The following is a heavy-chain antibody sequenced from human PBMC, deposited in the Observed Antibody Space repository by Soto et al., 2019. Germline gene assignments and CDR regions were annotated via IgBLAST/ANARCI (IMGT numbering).Heavy chain of an antibody. V-gene: IGHV3-7*01. D-gene: IGHD3-10*01. CDR2: IKQDGSEK. J-gene: IGHJ4*02. CDR3: ARVQDLNGLLWFGDPTGAPDY. CDR1: GFTFSSYW. Sequence: GGSLRLSCAASGFTFSSYWMSWVRQAPGKGLEWVANIKQDGSEKYYVDSVKGRFTISRDNAKNSLYLQMNSLRAEDTAVYYCARVQDLNGLLWFGDPTGAPDYWGQGTLVTVSS.